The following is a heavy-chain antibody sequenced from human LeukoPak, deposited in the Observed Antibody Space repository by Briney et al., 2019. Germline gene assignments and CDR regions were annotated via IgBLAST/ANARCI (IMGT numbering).Heavy chain of an antibody. CDR3: ARAPPTTAIDY. J-gene: IGHJ4*02. CDR2: IYYSGST. CDR1: GGSISRSNW. V-gene: IGHV4-4*02. Sequence: SETLSLTCAVSGGSISRSNWWSWARQPPGKGLEWIGYIYYSGSTNYNPSLKSRVTISVDTSKNQFSLKLSSVTAADTAVYYCARAPPTTAIDYWGQGTLVTVSS. D-gene: IGHD4-17*01.